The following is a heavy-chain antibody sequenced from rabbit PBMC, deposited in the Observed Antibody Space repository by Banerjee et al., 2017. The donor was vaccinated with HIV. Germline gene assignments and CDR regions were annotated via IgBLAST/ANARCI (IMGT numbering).Heavy chain of an antibody. D-gene: IGHD2-1*01. J-gene: IGHJ2*01. CDR1: GFSFSSSYW. Sequence: QEQLEESGGGLVKPEGSLTLTCTASGFSFSSSYWICWVRQAPGKGLEWIACIDTSSGGSTYYANWAKGRFTISKTSSTTVTLQMTSLTAADTATYFCARYNDYTAFDPWGPGTLVTVS. CDR2: IDTSSGGST. V-gene: IGHV1S45*01. CDR3: ARYNDYTAFDP.